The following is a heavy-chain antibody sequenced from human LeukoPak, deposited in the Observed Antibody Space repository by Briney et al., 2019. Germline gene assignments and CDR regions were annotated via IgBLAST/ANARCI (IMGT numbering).Heavy chain of an antibody. CDR3: TTQLGLLAGLDS. V-gene: IGHV4-61*02. J-gene: IGHJ4*02. D-gene: IGHD6-19*01. Sequence: SETLSLTCTVSGGSISSDSYYWTWIRQPAGKGLEWIGRIYTSGSTNYNPSLRSRVTISLDTSNNQFSLNLHSVTAADTAVYYCTTQLGLLAGLDSWGQGTRVTVSS. CDR1: GGSISSDSYY. CDR2: IYTSGST.